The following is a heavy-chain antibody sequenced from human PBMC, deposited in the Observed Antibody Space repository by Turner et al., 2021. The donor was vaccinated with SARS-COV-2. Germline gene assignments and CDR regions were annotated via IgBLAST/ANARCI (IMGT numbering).Heavy chain of an antibody. J-gene: IGHJ4*02. CDR2: IGTAGDT. CDR3: ARANYDSSGYYCYFDY. V-gene: IGHV3-13*04. Sequence: EVQLVESGGGLVQPGGSLRLSCAASGFTFSSYDMHWVCQAKGKGLEWASVIGTAGDTYYPGSVKGRFTISRENAKNSLYLQMNTLRAGDTAVYYCARANYDSSGYYCYFDYWGQGTLVTVSS. D-gene: IGHD3-22*01. CDR1: GFTFSSYD.